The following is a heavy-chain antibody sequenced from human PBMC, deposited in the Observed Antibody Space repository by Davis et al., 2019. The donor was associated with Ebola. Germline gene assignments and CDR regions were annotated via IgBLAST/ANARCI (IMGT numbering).Heavy chain of an antibody. CDR3: ARDHSMYYFDY. Sequence: GESLKISCAASGFTVSINYMSWVRQAPGKGLEWVALISFDAKYKYYADSVKGRFTISRDNSIHTLYLQMSSLRAEDTAIYYCARDHSMYYFDYWGPGTLVTVSS. D-gene: IGHD2-15*01. CDR1: GFTVSINY. J-gene: IGHJ4*02. V-gene: IGHV3-30*03. CDR2: ISFDAKYK.